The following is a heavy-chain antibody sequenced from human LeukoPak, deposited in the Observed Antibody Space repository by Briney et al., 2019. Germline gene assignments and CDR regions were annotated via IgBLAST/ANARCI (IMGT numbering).Heavy chain of an antibody. D-gene: IGHD3-9*01. CDR3: ARDGPDYDILTGYYFAPPDY. V-gene: IGHV3-30*02. CDR1: GFAFSNYG. CDR2: MQYDGSVE. Sequence: PGGSLRLSCVASGFAFSNYGTHWVRQAPGKGLEWVTFMQYDGSVEFYADSVKGRFTISRDNAKNSLYLQMNSLRAEDTAVYYCARDGPDYDILTGYYFAPPDYWGQGTLVTVSS. J-gene: IGHJ4*02.